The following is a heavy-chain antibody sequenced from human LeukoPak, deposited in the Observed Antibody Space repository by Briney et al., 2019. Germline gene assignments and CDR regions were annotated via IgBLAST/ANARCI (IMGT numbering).Heavy chain of an antibody. CDR3: ARDSPGNNYYGSGRLAY. D-gene: IGHD3-10*01. Sequence: ASVKVSCKASGYTFTSYYMHWVRQAPGQGLEWMGIINPSGGSTSYAQKFQGRVTMTRDTSTSTVYMELSSLRSEDTAVYYCARDSPGNNYYGSGRLAYWGQGTLVTVSS. J-gene: IGHJ4*02. CDR1: GYTFTSYY. V-gene: IGHV1-46*01. CDR2: INPSGGST.